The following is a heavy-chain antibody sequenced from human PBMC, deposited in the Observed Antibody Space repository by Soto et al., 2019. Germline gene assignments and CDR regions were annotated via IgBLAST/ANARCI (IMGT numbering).Heavy chain of an antibody. CDR3: ARGWYGSGEYYYYYGMDV. CDR2: IYHSGST. D-gene: IGHD3-10*01. CDR1: GGSISSSNW. J-gene: IGHJ6*02. Sequence: PSETLSLTCAVSGGSISSSNWWSLVRQPPGKGLEWIGEIYHSGSTNYNPSLKSRVTISVDKSKNQFSLKLSSVTAADTAVYYCARGWYGSGEYYYYYGMDVWGQGTTVTVSS. V-gene: IGHV4-4*02.